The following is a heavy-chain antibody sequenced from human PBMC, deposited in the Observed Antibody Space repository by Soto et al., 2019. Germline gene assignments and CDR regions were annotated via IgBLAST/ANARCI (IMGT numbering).Heavy chain of an antibody. Sequence: QVQLQESGPGLVKPSETLSLTCTVPGGSITNYYWTWIRQLPGKRLEWIAHIHNSGNTNSNPSLKSRVTISMDTSKNQISLRLTSVTAADTAMYCCARLQYTVVTPIDLWGQGTMVTVSS. CDR1: GGSITNYY. CDR2: IHNSGNT. J-gene: IGHJ3*01. V-gene: IGHV4-59*01. CDR3: ARLQYTVVTPIDL. D-gene: IGHD2-21*02.